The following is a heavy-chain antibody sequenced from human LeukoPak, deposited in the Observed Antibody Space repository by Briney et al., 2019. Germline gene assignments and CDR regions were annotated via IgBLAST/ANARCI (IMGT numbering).Heavy chain of an antibody. J-gene: IGHJ5*02. D-gene: IGHD2-15*01. CDR3: ARAVIVVAAATQRNWFDP. CDR1: GGSFSAYY. CDR2: INHSGST. V-gene: IGHV4-34*01. Sequence: KPSETLSLTCAVYGGSFSAYYWNWIRQPPGKGLEWIGEINHSGSTNYNPSLKSRVTISVDTSKNQFSLRLRSVTAADTAIYYCARAVIVVAAATQRNWFDPWGQGTLVTVSS.